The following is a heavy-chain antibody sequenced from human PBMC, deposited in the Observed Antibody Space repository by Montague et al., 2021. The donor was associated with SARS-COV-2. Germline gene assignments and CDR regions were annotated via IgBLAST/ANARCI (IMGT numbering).Heavy chain of an antibody. Sequence: SLRLSCAASGFTFSAYWMSWLRQAPGKGLVWVSRIRSDGSATKYADSVKGRSTISRDNAKNTLYLQMNSLRVGDTGVYYCAKSDYFDPWGQGTLVTVSS. V-gene: IGHV3-74*03. D-gene: IGHD3-16*01. CDR3: AKSDYFDP. CDR1: GFTFSAYW. J-gene: IGHJ5*02. CDR2: IRSDGSAT.